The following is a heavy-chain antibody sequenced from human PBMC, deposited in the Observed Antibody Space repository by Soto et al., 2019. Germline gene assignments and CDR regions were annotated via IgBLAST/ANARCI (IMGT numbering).Heavy chain of an antibody. Sequence: QVQLQESGPGLVKPSQTLSLTCTVSGGSISSGAYYWSWIRQHPGKGLEWIGYIYYSGSTSYTPSLKSRVTISVDTSKNQFSLKLSSVTAADTAVYYCAIYDSSGSRGFHHWGQGTLVTVSS. CDR2: IYYSGST. V-gene: IGHV4-31*03. D-gene: IGHD3-22*01. CDR1: GGSISSGAYY. CDR3: AIYDSSGSRGFHH. J-gene: IGHJ1*01.